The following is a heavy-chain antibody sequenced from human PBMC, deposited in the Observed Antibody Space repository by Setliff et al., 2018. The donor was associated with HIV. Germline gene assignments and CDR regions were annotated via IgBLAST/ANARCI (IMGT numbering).Heavy chain of an antibody. CDR1: GFTLSSYW. CDR3: AKGDPFGDWAADY. D-gene: IGHD3-16*01. Sequence: GSLRLSCVASGFTLSSYWMQWVRQAPGKGLEWVSSITSTSDYIYYADSVKVRFTISRDNSKNTLYLRLNSLRAEDTAMYYCAKGDPFGDWAADYWGQGTLVTVSS. J-gene: IGHJ4*02. CDR2: ITSTSDYI. V-gene: IGHV3-21*04.